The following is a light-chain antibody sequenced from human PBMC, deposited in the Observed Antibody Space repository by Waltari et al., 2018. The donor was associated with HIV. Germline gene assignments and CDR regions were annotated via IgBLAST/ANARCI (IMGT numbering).Light chain of an antibody. J-gene: IGLJ3*02. CDR2: EVS. CDR1: SSDLLYFAS. CDR3: TSYISSATPV. Sequence: QSALTQPASVSGSPGQSITISCTGSSSDLLYFASVSWYQHPPGKAPKVLIYEVSNRPSGIPARFSGSKSGNTASLTISGLQAEDEAYYFCTSYISSATPVFGGGTKLTVL. V-gene: IGLV2-14*01.